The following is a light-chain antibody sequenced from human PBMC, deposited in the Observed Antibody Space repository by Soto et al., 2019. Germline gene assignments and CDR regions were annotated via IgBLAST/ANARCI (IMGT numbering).Light chain of an antibody. CDR1: QSITNY. CDR2: AAS. CDR3: QQYGSSPRT. J-gene: IGKJ1*01. V-gene: IGKV1-39*01. Sequence: IQMTQSPSSLSASVGDRVTITCRASQSITNYLNWYQQKPGKAPKFLIYAASSLQSGVPSRFSGSGSGTDFTLTISRLEPEDFAVYYCQQYGSSPRTFGQGTKVDIK.